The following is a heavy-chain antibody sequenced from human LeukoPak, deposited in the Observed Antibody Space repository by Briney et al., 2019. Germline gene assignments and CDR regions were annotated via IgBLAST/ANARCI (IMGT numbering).Heavy chain of an antibody. CDR1: GGSFSGYY. V-gene: IGHV4-34*01. J-gene: IGHJ6*03. CDR2: INHSGST. Sequence: PSETLSLTCAVYGGSFSGYYWSWIRQPPGKGLEWIGEINHSGSTNYNPSLKSRVTISVDTSKNQFSLKLSSVTAADTAVYYCASMGYYMDVWGKGTTVTVSS. D-gene: IGHD1-26*01. CDR3: ASMGYYMDV.